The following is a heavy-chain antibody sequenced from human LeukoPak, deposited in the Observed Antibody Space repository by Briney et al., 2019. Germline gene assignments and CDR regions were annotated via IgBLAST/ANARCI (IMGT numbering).Heavy chain of an antibody. D-gene: IGHD5-12*01. CDR3: ARSYSGYDLFDY. CDR2: IYSGGST. Sequence: PGGSLRLSCAASGFTVSSNYMSWVRQAPGKGLERVSVIYSGGSTYYADSVKGRFTISRDNSKNTLYLQMNSLRAEDTAVYYCARSYSGYDLFDYWGQGTLVTVSS. J-gene: IGHJ4*02. V-gene: IGHV3-53*01. CDR1: GFTVSSNY.